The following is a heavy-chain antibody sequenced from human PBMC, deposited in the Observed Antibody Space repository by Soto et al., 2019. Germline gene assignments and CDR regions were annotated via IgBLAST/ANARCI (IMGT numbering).Heavy chain of an antibody. V-gene: IGHV4-31*03. CDR2: TYYSGST. CDR1: GGSISSGGYY. D-gene: IGHD3-22*01. J-gene: IGHJ5*02. Sequence: PSETRSLTCTVSGGSISSGGYYWSWIRQHPGKGLEWIGYTYYSGSTYYNPSIKSRVTISVGTSKHGFSLKLSSVTAADTAVYCCARSGGWTDSSGYYPWGQGALVTVSS. CDR3: ARSGGWTDSSGYYP.